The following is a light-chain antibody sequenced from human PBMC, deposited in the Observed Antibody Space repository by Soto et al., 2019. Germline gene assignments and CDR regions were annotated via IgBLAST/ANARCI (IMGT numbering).Light chain of an antibody. Sequence: DIQMTQSPPSLSASVGDRVTITCRASQYISNYLNWYQQKPGKAPKVLIYESSNLEAGVPSRFSGSGSGTEFTFTIRSLQPEDIATYYCQQYDNLPLTFGPGTKVDIK. V-gene: IGKV1-33*01. J-gene: IGKJ3*01. CDR2: ESS. CDR1: QYISNY. CDR3: QQYDNLPLT.